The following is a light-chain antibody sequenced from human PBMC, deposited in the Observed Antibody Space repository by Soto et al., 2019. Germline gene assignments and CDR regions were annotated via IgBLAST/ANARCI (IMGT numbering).Light chain of an antibody. CDR1: SSNIGSYT. Sequence: QSVLTQPPSASGTPGQRVTISCSGSSSNIGSYTVNWYQQLRGTAPKLLIYSHNERPSGVPDRFSGSKSGTSASLAISGLQSEDEADYYCVAWDDSLNGYVFGTGTKLTVL. CDR3: VAWDDSLNGYV. CDR2: SHN. J-gene: IGLJ1*01. V-gene: IGLV1-44*01.